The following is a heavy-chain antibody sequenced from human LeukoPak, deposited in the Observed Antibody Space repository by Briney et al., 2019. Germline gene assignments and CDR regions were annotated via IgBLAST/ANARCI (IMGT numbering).Heavy chain of an antibody. D-gene: IGHD3-22*01. CDR3: AKSAHKYYYDSSGPFDY. CDR1: GFTFSSYA. CDR2: ISGSGGST. J-gene: IGHJ4*02. V-gene: IGHV3-23*01. Sequence: PGGSLRLSCAASGFTFSSYAMSWVRKAPGKGLEWVSAISGSGGSTYYEDSVTGRFTISRDNSKNTLYLQMNSLRAEDTAVYYCAKSAHKYYYDSSGPFDYWGQGTLVTVSS.